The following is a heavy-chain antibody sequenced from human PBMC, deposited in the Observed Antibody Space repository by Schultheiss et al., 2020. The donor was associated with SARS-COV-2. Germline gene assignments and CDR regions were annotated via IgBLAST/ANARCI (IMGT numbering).Heavy chain of an antibody. CDR1: GFTFSSYS. J-gene: IGHJ5*02. CDR2: ISSSGSTI. CDR3: ARAIQLWENWFDP. Sequence: GGSLRLSCAASGFTFSSYSMNCVRQAPGKGLEWVSYISSSGSTIYYADSVKGRFTISRDNAKNSLYLQMNSLRAEDTAVYYCARAIQLWENWFDPWGQGTLVTVSS. D-gene: IGHD5-18*01. V-gene: IGHV3-48*04.